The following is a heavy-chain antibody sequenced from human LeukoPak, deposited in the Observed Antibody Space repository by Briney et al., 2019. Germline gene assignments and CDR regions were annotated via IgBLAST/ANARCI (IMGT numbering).Heavy chain of an antibody. CDR1: GYTFTNNY. V-gene: IGHV1-46*01. CDR3: ARDQEGFDY. Sequence: ASVKVSCTASGYTFTNNYLHWVRQAPGQGVEWMGMIYPRDGSTSYAQNFQGRVTVTRDTSTTTVHMELRGLRSEDTAVYYCARDQEGFDYWGQGTVVTVSS. J-gene: IGHJ4*02. CDR2: IYPRDGST.